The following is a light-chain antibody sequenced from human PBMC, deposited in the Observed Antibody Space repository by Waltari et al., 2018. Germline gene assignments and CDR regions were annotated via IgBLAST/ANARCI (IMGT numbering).Light chain of an antibody. V-gene: IGLV1-47*01. Sequence: QSVLTQPPSTSGPPGQRVPLSCSGSSSNIGTNFVSWYQQLPGTAPKLLIFKDNQRPSGVPDRFSDSRSGTSASLAISGLRSEDEADYYCAAWDDSLSRLVFGGGTKLTVL. CDR2: KDN. CDR1: SSNIGTNF. CDR3: AAWDDSLSRLV. J-gene: IGLJ3*02.